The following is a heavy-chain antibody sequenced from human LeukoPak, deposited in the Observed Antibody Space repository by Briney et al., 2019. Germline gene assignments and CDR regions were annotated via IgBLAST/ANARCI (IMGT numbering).Heavy chain of an antibody. D-gene: IGHD6-19*01. CDR3: ASTQQWLASYY. V-gene: IGHV4-59*08. Sequence: SEPLSLTCTVSGGSISSYYWSWFRQPPGKGLEWIGSFYNSGSTSYNPSLTSRVTISLDTSKNLFSLRLTSVTAADTAVYYCASTQQWLASYYWGQGALVTVSS. CDR1: GGSISSYY. J-gene: IGHJ4*02. CDR2: FYNSGST.